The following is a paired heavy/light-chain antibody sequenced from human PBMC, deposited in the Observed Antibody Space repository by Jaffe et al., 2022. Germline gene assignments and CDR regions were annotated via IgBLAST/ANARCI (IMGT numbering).Light chain of an antibody. CDR3: QQYDRSPHA. CDR2: GTS. Sequence: IVLTQSPGTLSLSPGERATLSCRASQSLNSGSLAWFQQKPGQAPRLLIYGTSSRATGIADRFSGSGSGTDFTLTISRLEPEDVAVYYCQQYDRSPHAFGQGTKLEIK. CDR1: QSLNSGS. J-gene: IGKJ2*01. V-gene: IGKV3-20*01.
Heavy chain of an antibody. Sequence: EVQLVESGGGLVQSGRSLRLSCTASGFSFGDFALSWVRQAPGKGLEWAGIIRNKVNGGTTDYAASVKGRFSISRDDSKSIAYLQMNSLTTEDTGVYYCTREIYDSNGYRVEFAPWGQGTLVTVSS. V-gene: IGHV3-49*04. D-gene: IGHD3-22*01. J-gene: IGHJ5*02. CDR1: GFSFGDFA. CDR3: TREIYDSNGYRVEFAP. CDR2: IRNKVNGGTT.